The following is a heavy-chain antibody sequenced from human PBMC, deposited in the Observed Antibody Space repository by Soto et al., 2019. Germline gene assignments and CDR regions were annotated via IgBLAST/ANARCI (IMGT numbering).Heavy chain of an antibody. CDR2: IYYSGYT. V-gene: IGHV4-30-2*03. D-gene: IGHD6-13*01. J-gene: IGHJ6*02. CDR3: ARHGSYSSSWYNQRYYYYGMDV. CDR1: GGSISSGGYS. Sequence: TSETLSLTCAVSGGSISSGGYSCSWIRQPPGKGLEWIGYIYYSGYTYYNPSLKSRVTKSVDTSKNQFSLKLSSVTAADTAVYYSARHGSYSSSWYNQRYYYYGMDVWGQGTTVTVSS.